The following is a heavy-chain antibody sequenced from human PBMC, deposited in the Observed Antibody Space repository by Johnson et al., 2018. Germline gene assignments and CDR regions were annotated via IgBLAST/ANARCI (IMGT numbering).Heavy chain of an antibody. V-gene: IGHV4-59*01. Sequence: QVQLQESGPGLVKPSETLSLTCTVSGGSISSYYWSWIRQPPGKGLEWIGYIYYSGSTNYNPSLKSRVTISVDTSKNQFSLKRSSVTAADPAVYYSARGQSRPRASSTYYYMDVWGKGTTVTVSS. D-gene: IGHD6-6*01. CDR3: ARGQSRPRASSTYYYMDV. CDR1: GGSISSYY. J-gene: IGHJ6*03. CDR2: IYYSGST.